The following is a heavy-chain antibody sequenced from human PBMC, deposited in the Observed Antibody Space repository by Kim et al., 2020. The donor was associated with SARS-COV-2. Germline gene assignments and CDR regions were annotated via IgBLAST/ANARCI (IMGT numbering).Heavy chain of an antibody. CDR2: TISSGSPA. V-gene: IGHV3-23*01. CDR3: ARNVGSSWCLVS. Sequence: GGSLRLSCAASGFTFSNYGMGWVRQAPGRGLEWVSPTISSGSPAYYADSVKGRFTISRDNSKNTLYLQMNSLRGEDTAIYYCARNVGSSWCLVSWGPGALGTVSS. J-gene: IGHJ4*02. CDR1: GFTFSNYG. D-gene: IGHD6-19*01.